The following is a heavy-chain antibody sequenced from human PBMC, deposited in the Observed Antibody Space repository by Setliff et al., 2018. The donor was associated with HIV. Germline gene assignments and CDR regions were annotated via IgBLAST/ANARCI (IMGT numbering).Heavy chain of an antibody. J-gene: IGHJ6*03. CDR2: INYRGNT. CDR1: GGSISTSRYY. Sequence: TLSLTCTVSGGSISTSRYYWGWIRQSPGKGLEWIGSINYRGNTYYNPSLKSRAAISVDTSKNQISLKLSSVTAADTAVYYCASLDGSESPYIYYYYMDVWGKGTAVTVSS. D-gene: IGHD3-10*01. V-gene: IGHV4-39*01. CDR3: ASLDGSESPYIYYYYMDV.